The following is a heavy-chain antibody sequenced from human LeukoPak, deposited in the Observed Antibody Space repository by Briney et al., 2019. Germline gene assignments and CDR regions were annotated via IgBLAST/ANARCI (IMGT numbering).Heavy chain of an antibody. Sequence: EASVQVSCKASGYTFTGYYMHWVRQAPGQGLEWMGWINPNSGGTNYAQKFQGWVTMTRDTSISTAYMELSRLRSDDTAVYYCARGSYSSSSGNIDYWGQGTLVTVSS. CDR3: ARGSYSSSSGNIDY. D-gene: IGHD6-6*01. CDR2: INPNSGGT. CDR1: GYTFTGYY. J-gene: IGHJ4*02. V-gene: IGHV1-2*04.